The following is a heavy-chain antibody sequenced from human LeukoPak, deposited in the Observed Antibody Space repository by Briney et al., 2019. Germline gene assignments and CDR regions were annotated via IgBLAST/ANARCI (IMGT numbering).Heavy chain of an antibody. CDR3: AKDVYGSGKGESYGMDV. Sequence: QSGGSLRLSCAASGFTFSSYAMSWVRQAPGKGLEWVSAISGSGGSAYYADSVKGRFTISRDNSKNTLYLQMNSLRAEDTAVYYCAKDVYGSGKGESYGMDVWGQGTTVTVSS. CDR1: GFTFSSYA. CDR2: ISGSGGSA. V-gene: IGHV3-23*01. D-gene: IGHD3-10*01. J-gene: IGHJ6*02.